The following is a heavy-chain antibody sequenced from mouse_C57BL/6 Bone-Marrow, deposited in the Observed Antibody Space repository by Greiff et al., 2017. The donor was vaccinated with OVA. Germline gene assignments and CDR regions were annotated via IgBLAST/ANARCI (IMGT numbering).Heavy chain of an antibody. CDR3: TRSGLGHLFAY. D-gene: IGHD4-1*01. Sequence: VQRVESGAELVRPGASVTLSCKASGYTFTDYEMHWVKQTPVHGLAWIGAIDPETGGTASNPKFQGKAILAADKPYSTADMERRVLSSEDSAVYYCTRSGLGHLFAYWGQGTLVTVSA. V-gene: IGHV1-15*01. J-gene: IGHJ3*01. CDR1: GYTFTDYE. CDR2: IDPETGGT.